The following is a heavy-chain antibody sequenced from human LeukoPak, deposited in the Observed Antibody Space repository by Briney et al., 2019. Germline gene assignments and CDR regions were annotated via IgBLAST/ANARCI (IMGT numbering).Heavy chain of an antibody. CDR1: GYTFTGYY. D-gene: IGHD6-19*01. CDR3: ARYSSGWFRGPI. CDR2: IIPIFGTA. Sequence: ASVKVSCKASGYTFTGYYMHWVRQAPGQGLEWMGGIIPIFGTANYAQKFQGRVTITADGSTSTAYMELSSLRSEDTAVYYCARYSSGWFRGPIWGQGTLVTVSS. V-gene: IGHV1-69*13. J-gene: IGHJ4*02.